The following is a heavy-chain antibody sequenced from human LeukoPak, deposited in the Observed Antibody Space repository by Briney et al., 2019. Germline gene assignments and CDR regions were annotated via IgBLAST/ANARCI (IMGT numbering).Heavy chain of an antibody. Sequence: GASVKVSCKVSGYTLTELSMHWVRQAPGKGLKWMGGFDPEDGETIYAQKFQDRVTMTENAATDTAYMELSSLRSEDTAVYSCATDPFSSSWFGPGDYWGQGTLVTVSS. D-gene: IGHD6-13*01. CDR1: GYTLTELS. V-gene: IGHV1-24*01. CDR2: FDPEDGET. J-gene: IGHJ4*02. CDR3: ATDPFSSSWFGPGDY.